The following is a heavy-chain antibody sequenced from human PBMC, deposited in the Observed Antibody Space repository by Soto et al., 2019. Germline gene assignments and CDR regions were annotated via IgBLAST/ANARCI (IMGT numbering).Heavy chain of an antibody. D-gene: IGHD3-3*01. Sequence: GGSLRLSCAASGFTFSSYSMNWVRQAPGKGLEWVSSISSSSSYIYYADSVKGRFTISRDNAKNSLYLQMNSLRAEDTAVYYWARSPLSVGVPNWFDPWGQGTLVTVSS. J-gene: IGHJ5*02. V-gene: IGHV3-21*01. CDR1: GFTFSSYS. CDR3: ARSPLSVGVPNWFDP. CDR2: ISSSSSYI.